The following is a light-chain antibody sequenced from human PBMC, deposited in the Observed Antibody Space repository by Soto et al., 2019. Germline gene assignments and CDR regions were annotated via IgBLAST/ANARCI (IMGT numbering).Light chain of an antibody. J-gene: IGKJ4*01. CDR2: GAS. CDR1: QSISTN. CDR3: QQYDSWPPLT. V-gene: IGKV3-15*01. Sequence: EIVMTQSPATLSVSPGERATLSCRASQSISTNLAWYQQNPGQAPRLLISGASTRAAGTPARFSGSGSGTEFPLTISSLQSEDFAVYYCQQYDSWPPLTFGGGTKVEI.